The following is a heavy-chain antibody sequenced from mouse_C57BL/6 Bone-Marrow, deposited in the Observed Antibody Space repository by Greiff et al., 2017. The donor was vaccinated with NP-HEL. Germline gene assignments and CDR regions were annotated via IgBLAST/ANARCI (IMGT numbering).Heavy chain of an antibody. J-gene: IGHJ2*01. CDR1: GYAFTNYL. CDR2: INPGSGST. CDR3: AREGGYYYGSSDDY. D-gene: IGHD1-1*01. Sequence: VQRVESGAELVRPGTSVKVSCKASGYAFTNYLIEWVKQRPGQGLEWIGVINPGSGSTNYNEKFKGKATLTADKSSSTAYMQLSSLTSEDSAVYFCAREGGYYYGSSDDYWGQGTTLTVSS. V-gene: IGHV1-54*01.